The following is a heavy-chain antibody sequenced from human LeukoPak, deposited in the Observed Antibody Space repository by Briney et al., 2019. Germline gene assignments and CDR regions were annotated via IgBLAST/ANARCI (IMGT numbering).Heavy chain of an antibody. Sequence: SVKVSCKASGGTFSSYAISWVRQAPGQGLEWMGGIIPIFGTANYAQKFQGRVTITADESTSTAYMELSSLRSEETAVYYCARSRDGYKPGGYLEYFDYWGQGTLVTVSS. V-gene: IGHV1-69*13. D-gene: IGHD5-24*01. CDR2: IIPIFGTA. CDR1: GGTFSSYA. CDR3: ARSRDGYKPGGYLEYFDY. J-gene: IGHJ4*02.